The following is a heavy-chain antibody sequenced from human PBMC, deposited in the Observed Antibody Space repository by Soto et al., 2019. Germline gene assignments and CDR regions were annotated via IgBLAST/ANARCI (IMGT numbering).Heavy chain of an antibody. CDR2: ISNDERQK. J-gene: IGHJ4*02. CDR3: ARELGAIFDVDC. D-gene: IGHD3-3*01. Sequence: LRLSCAASGFTFNKYAMHWVRQAPGKGLDWVAVISNDERQKYYADSVKGRFTISRDNSNNALYLRMNSLRAEDTAVYYCARELGAIFDVDCWGQGTLVTVS. V-gene: IGHV3-30-3*01. CDR1: GFTFNKYA.